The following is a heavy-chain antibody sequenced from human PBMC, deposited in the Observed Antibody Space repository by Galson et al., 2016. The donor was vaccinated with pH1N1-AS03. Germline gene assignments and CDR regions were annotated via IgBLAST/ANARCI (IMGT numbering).Heavy chain of an antibody. V-gene: IGHV4-4*02. CDR2: IYLRGST. Sequence: ETLSLTCAVSGDSVSGGHWWTWVRQSPGKGLEWIGYIYLRGSTDYNPSLADRVIISADRSTNEFSLTLSSVTAADTAVYYCARVLTPGYFHTMDVWGRGTTVTVSS. CDR1: GDSVSGGHW. D-gene: IGHD2/OR15-2a*01. CDR3: ARVLTPGYFHTMDV. J-gene: IGHJ6*02.